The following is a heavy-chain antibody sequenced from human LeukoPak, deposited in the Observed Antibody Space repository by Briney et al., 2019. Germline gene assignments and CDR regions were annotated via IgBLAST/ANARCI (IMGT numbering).Heavy chain of an antibody. V-gene: IGHV3-23*01. D-gene: IGHD2-15*01. J-gene: IGHJ4*02. CDR2: ISGSGAST. Sequence: GGSLRLSCAASGFNFNSYAMSWVRQAPGKGLEWVSAISGSGASTYYADSVKGRFTISRDNSKNTLYLQMNSLRADDTAVYYCAKGPAALVVVVAATGDYWGQGTLVTVSS. CDR3: AKGPAALVVVVAATGDY. CDR1: GFNFNSYA.